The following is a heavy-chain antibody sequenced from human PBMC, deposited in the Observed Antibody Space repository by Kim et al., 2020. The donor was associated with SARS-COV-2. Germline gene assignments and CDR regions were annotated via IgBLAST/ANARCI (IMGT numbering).Heavy chain of an antibody. CDR2: IKEDGSQK. V-gene: IGHV3-7*02. CDR1: GFTFSDYW. Sequence: GGSLRLSCAASGFTFSDYWMSWVRQAPGKGLEWVANIKEDGSQKYYVDSVKGRFTISRDSDNNLLYLQMNSLRVEETAVYYCARARRQNGDYDYWGQGTLVTVSS. CDR3: ARARRQNGDYDY. J-gene: IGHJ4*02. D-gene: IGHD4-17*01.